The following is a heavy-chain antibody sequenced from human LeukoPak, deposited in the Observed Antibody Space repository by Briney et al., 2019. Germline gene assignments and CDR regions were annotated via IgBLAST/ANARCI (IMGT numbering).Heavy chain of an antibody. V-gene: IGHV1-46*01. J-gene: IGHJ4*02. Sequence: ASVTVSCTASGYTFTSYYMHWVRQAPGQGLEWMGIINPSGGSTSYAQKFQGRVTMTGDTSTSTVYMELSSLRSEDTAVYYCATDPPSHIYSGYEFDYWGQGTLVTVSS. CDR3: ATDPPSHIYSGYEFDY. CDR2: INPSGGST. D-gene: IGHD5-12*01. CDR1: GYTFTSYY.